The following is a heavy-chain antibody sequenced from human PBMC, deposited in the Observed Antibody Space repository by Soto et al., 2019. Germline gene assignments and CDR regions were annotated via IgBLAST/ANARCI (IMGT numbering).Heavy chain of an antibody. Sequence: GSLRLSCAASGFTFSSYAMSWFRQAPGKGLERVSAISGSGGSTYYADSVEGRFTISRDNSKNTLYLQMKSLRAEDTAVYYCAKGPYSIMEHEPSFDYWGQGTLVTVSS. D-gene: IGHD4-4*01. V-gene: IGHV3-23*01. CDR2: ISGSGGST. CDR3: AKGPYSIMEHEPSFDY. J-gene: IGHJ4*02. CDR1: GFTFSSYA.